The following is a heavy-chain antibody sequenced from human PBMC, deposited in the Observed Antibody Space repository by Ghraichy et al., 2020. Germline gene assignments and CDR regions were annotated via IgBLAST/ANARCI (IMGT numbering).Heavy chain of an antibody. Sequence: GGSLRLSCAASGFTFSTYWMNLVRQAPGKGLEWVANIKQGGSEKYYGDSVKGRFTISRDNAKNLLYLQMNSLRAEDTAVYYCARAVHGLGANYFDYWGQGTLVTVSS. J-gene: IGHJ4*02. V-gene: IGHV3-7*03. D-gene: IGHD3-16*01. CDR3: ARAVHGLGANYFDY. CDR1: GFTFSTYW. CDR2: IKQGGSEK.